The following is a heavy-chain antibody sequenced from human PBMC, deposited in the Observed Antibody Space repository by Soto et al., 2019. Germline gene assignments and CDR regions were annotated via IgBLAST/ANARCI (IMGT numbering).Heavy chain of an antibody. CDR3: ARDLRITMVRGVIIVPRPFDY. V-gene: IGHV1-3*01. D-gene: IGHD3-10*01. J-gene: IGHJ4*02. Sequence: ASVKVSCKASGYTFTSYAMHWVRQAPGQRLEWMGWINAGNGNTKYSQKFQGRVTITRDTSASTAYMELSSLRSEDTAVYYCARDLRITMVRGVIIVPRPFDYWGQGTLVTAPQ. CDR1: GYTFTSYA. CDR2: INAGNGNT.